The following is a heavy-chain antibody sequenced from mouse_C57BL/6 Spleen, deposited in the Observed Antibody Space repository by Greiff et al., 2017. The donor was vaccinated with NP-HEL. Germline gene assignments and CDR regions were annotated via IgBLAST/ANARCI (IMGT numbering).Heavy chain of an antibody. CDR3: ARGGNWYAMDY. D-gene: IGHD2-1*01. J-gene: IGHJ4*01. Sequence: EVQRVESGGGLVKPGGSLKLSCAASGFTFSDYGMHWVRQAPEKGLEWVAYISSGSSTIYYADTVKGRFTISRDNAKNTLFLQMTSLRSEDTAMYYCARGGNWYAMDYWGQGTSVTVSS. V-gene: IGHV5-17*01. CDR1: GFTFSDYG. CDR2: ISSGSSTI.